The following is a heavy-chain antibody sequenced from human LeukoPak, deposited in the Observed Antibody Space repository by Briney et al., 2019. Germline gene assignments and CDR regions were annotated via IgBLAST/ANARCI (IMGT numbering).Heavy chain of an antibody. V-gene: IGHV3-48*01. Sequence: GGSLRLSCAASGFTFSTYSMNWVRQAPGKGLEWVSYIGATGSTRYYADSVKGRFTISRDNAKNSLYLQMNSLRAEDTAVYYCASFDRYTWGQGTLVTVSS. CDR1: GFTFSTYS. CDR3: ASFDRYT. D-gene: IGHD1-1*01. J-gene: IGHJ5*02. CDR2: IGATGSTR.